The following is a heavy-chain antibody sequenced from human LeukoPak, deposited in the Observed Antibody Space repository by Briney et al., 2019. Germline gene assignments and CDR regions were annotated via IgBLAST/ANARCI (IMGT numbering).Heavy chain of an antibody. CDR1: GHTFINYD. J-gene: IGHJ4*02. CDR2: ISVYNGNT. D-gene: IGHD3-16*01. V-gene: IGHV1-18*04. Sequence: GASVKVSCKASGHTFINYDITWVRQAPGQGLEWMAWISVYNGNTIYAQKLQDRVTLTTDTSTSTDYMELRSLRSDNTALYYCARGGDVRSLDYWGQGTLVTVSS. CDR3: ARGGDVRSLDY.